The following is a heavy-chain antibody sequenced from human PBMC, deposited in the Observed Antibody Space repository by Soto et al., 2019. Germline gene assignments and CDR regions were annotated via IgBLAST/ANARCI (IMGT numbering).Heavy chain of an antibody. D-gene: IGHD2-2*01. Sequence: EVQLVESGGGLVQPGESLKLACAASGFTFSGSSMHWVRQASGKGLEWVARIRSQANSYTTAYAAPVKGRFTISRDDSKNTAYLQMNSLKTEDTAVYYCTREDIVEVPAGLDAFDVWGQGTLVTVSP. CDR3: TREDIVEVPAGLDAFDV. CDR1: GFTFSGSS. J-gene: IGHJ3*01. V-gene: IGHV3-73*02. CDR2: IRSQANSYTT.